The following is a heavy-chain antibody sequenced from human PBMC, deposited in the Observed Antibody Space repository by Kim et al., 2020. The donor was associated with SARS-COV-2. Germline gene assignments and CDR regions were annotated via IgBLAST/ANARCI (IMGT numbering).Heavy chain of an antibody. CDR1: GGSISSSSYY. D-gene: IGHD7-27*01. CDR2: IYYSGST. CDR3: ARFNWGSYFDY. Sequence: SETLSLTRTVSGGSISSSSYYWGWIRQPPGKGLEWIGSIYYSGSTYYNPSLKSRVTISVDTSKNQFSLKLSSVTAADTAVYYCARFNWGSYFDYWGQGTL. V-gene: IGHV4-39*07. J-gene: IGHJ4*02.